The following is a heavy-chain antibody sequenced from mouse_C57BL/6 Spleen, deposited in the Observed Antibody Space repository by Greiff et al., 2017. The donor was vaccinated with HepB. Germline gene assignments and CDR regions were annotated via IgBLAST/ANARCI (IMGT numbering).Heavy chain of an antibody. D-gene: IGHD1-1*01. Sequence: VMLVESGPELVKPGASVKISCKASGYAFSSSWMNWVKQRPGKGLEWIGRIYPGDGDTNYNGKFKGKATLTADKSSSTAYPQLSSLTSEDSAVYFCGKAGSSYAMDYWGQGTSVTVSS. V-gene: IGHV1-82*01. J-gene: IGHJ4*01. CDR1: GYAFSSSW. CDR3: GKAGSSYAMDY. CDR2: IYPGDGDT.